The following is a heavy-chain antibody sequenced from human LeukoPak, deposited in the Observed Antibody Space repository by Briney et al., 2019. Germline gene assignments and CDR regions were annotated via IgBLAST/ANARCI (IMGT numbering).Heavy chain of an antibody. D-gene: IGHD4/OR15-4a*01. Sequence: SETLSLTCAVYGGPFSGYYWSWIRQPPGKGLEWIGEISHSGSTNYNPSLKSRVTISGDTSKNQFSLKLSSVTAADTAVYYCARGRSRLAVLRPYFDYWGQGTLVTVSS. CDR3: ARGRSRLAVLRPYFDY. J-gene: IGHJ4*02. V-gene: IGHV4-34*01. CDR2: ISHSGST. CDR1: GGPFSGYY.